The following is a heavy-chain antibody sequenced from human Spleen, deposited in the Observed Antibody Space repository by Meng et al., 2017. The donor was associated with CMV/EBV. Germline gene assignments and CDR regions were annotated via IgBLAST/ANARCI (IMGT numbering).Heavy chain of an antibody. J-gene: IGHJ4*02. CDR1: GYTFTGYY. Sequence: ASVKVSCKASGYTFTGYYMHWVRQAPGQGLEWMGWINPNSGGTNYAQKFQGRVTMTTDTSTSIAYMDLRSLRSDDTAVYYCARAYCSGGGCYSGSFDFWGQGTLVTVSS. D-gene: IGHD2-15*01. CDR3: ARAYCSGGGCYSGSFDF. V-gene: IGHV1-2*02. CDR2: INPNSGGT.